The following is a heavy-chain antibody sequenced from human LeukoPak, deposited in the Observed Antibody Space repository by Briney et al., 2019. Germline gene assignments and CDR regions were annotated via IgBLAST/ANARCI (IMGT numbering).Heavy chain of an antibody. CDR2: MNPNSGNT. CDR3: ARGVDFWSGYHDAFGI. Sequence: GASVKVSCKASGYTFTSYDINWVRQATGQGLEWMGWMNPNSGNTGYAQKFQGRVTITRNTSISTAYMELSSLRSEDTAVYYCARGVDFWSGYHDAFGIWGQGTMVTVSS. CDR1: GYTFTSYD. J-gene: IGHJ3*02. D-gene: IGHD3-3*01. V-gene: IGHV1-8*03.